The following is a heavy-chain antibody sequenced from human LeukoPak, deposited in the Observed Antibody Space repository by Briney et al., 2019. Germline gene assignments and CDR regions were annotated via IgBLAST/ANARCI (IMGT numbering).Heavy chain of an antibody. CDR3: ASDSAYGDSSGYYSTFDY. CDR2: IKQDGSEK. V-gene: IGHV3-7*01. CDR1: GFTFSSYW. J-gene: IGHJ4*02. D-gene: IGHD3-22*01. Sequence: GGSLRLSCAASGFTFSSYWMSWVRQAPGKGLEWVANIKQDGSEKYYVDSVKGRFTISRDNAKNSLYLQMNSLRAEDTAVYYCASDSAYGDSSGYYSTFDYWGQGTLVTVSS.